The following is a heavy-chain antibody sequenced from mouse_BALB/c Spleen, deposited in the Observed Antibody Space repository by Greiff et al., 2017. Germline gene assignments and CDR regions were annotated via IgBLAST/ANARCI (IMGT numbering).Heavy chain of an antibody. CDR3: ARPSLYYYGSSYDYAMDY. D-gene: IGHD1-1*01. V-gene: IGHV5-17*02. CDR2: ISSGSSTI. J-gene: IGHJ4*01. CDR1: GFTFSSFG. Sequence: DVMLVESGGGLVQPGGSRKLSCAASGFTFSSFGMHWVRQAPEKGLEWVAYISSGSSTIYYADTVKGRFTISRDNPKNTLFLQMTSLRSEDTAMYYCARPSLYYYGSSYDYAMDYWGQGTSVTVSS.